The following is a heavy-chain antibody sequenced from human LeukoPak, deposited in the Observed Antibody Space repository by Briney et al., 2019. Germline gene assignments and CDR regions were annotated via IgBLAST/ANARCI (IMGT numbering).Heavy chain of an antibody. CDR2: ISYDGSGK. Sequence: GTYLRLSCAAFGFTFLTYAMRWVHQAPGKGLEGVAVISYDGSGKYYTDSVKGRFTISRKNSENTLYLKMNSLRPEDSAVYYCARDHERGSGDNWAINRFDPWGQGTLVTVSS. CDR1: GFTFLTYA. D-gene: IGHD3-10*01. CDR3: ARDHERGSGDNWAINRFDP. V-gene: IGHV3-30*04. J-gene: IGHJ5*02.